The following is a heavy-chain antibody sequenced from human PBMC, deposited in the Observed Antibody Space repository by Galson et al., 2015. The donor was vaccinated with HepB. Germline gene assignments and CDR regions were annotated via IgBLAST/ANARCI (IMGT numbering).Heavy chain of an antibody. Sequence: SLRLSCAASGFTFSNAWMSWVRQAPGKGLEWVGRIKSKIDGGTADYAAPVKGRFTISRDDSKNTLYLQMNSLKTEDTAVYYCTTEITDLFDYWGQGTLVTVSS. CDR1: GFTFSNAW. V-gene: IGHV3-15*01. D-gene: IGHD1-20*01. CDR2: IKSKIDGGTA. J-gene: IGHJ4*02. CDR3: TTEITDLFDY.